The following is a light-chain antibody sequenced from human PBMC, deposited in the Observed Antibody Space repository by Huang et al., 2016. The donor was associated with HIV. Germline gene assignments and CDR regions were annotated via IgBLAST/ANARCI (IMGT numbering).Light chain of an antibody. CDR1: QSVTGNH. J-gene: IGKJ4*01. CDR2: AAS. CDR3: QQYGSTPLT. Sequence: EIVLTQTPATLSLSPGERVTLSCGASQSVTGNHLAWYLKKFGLAPRLLIYAASSRATDIPDRFSGSGSGTDFTLTISRLEPEDVGVYYCQQYGSTPLTFGGGTKVEIK. V-gene: IGKV3D-20*01.